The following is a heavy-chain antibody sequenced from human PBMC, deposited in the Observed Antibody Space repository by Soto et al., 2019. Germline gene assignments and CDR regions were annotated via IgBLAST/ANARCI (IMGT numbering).Heavy chain of an antibody. CDR2: SSTSNGDT. J-gene: IGHJ4*02. CDR1: GYTFTSYG. Sequence: QVQLVQSGAEVKKPGASVKVSCKTSGYTFTSYGITWVRQAPGQGLEWMGWSSTSNGDTNYVQKFQGRFTMTTDTSTGTGYMELRSLTSDDTAVYYCARDYTFPDYWGQGTLVTVSS. V-gene: IGHV1-18*01. D-gene: IGHD3-3*02. CDR3: ARDYTFPDY.